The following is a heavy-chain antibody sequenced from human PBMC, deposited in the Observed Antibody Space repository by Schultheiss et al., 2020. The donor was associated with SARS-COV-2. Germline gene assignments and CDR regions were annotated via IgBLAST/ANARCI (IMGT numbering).Heavy chain of an antibody. CDR2: ISWNSGSI. J-gene: IGHJ4*02. V-gene: IGHV3-9*01. D-gene: IGHD3-10*01. Sequence: LSLTCAASGFTFSSYAMSWVRQAPGKGLEWVSGISWNSGSIGYADSVKGRFTISRDNAKNSLYLQMNSLRAEDTAVYYCAREWPGLWFGLQDYWGQGTLVTVSS. CDR1: GFTFSSYA. CDR3: AREWPGLWFGLQDY.